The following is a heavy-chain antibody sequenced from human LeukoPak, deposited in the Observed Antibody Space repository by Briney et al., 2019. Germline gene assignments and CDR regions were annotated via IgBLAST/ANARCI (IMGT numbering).Heavy chain of an antibody. CDR1: GFTFSSYA. CDR2: ISYDGSNK. Sequence: PGGSLRLSCAASGFTFSSYAMHWVRQAPGKGLEWVAVISYDGSNKYYADSVKGRFTISRDNSKNTLCLQMNSLRAEDTAVYYCARGSSSTVAAFDIWGQGTMVTVSS. CDR3: ARGSSSTVAAFDI. V-gene: IGHV3-30*04. D-gene: IGHD6-6*01. J-gene: IGHJ3*02.